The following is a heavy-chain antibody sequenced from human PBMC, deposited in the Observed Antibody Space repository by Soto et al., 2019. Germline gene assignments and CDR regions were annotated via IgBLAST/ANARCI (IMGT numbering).Heavy chain of an antibody. D-gene: IGHD1-7*01. CDR1: GGSFTSNNW. CDR3: ASRDPGTSVDY. CDR2: IYRTGST. V-gene: IGHV4-4*02. J-gene: IGHJ4*02. Sequence: LSLTCAVSGGSFTSNNWWTWVRQPPGQGLEWIGEIYRTGSTNYNPSLKSRVTISLDKSENQFSLKVTSLTAADTAVYYCASRDPGTSVDYWGQGTLVTGSS.